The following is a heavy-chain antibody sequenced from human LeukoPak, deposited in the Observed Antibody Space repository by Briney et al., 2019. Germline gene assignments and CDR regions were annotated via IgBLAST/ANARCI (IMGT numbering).Heavy chain of an antibody. CDR1: GFTFDDYG. CDR2: INWNGGST. J-gene: IGHJ3*02. D-gene: IGHD5-12*01. V-gene: IGHV3-20*04. CDR3: ARDDIVDTYGAFDI. Sequence: GGSPRLSCAASGFTFDDYGMSWVRHAPGKGLEWVSGINWNGGSTGYADSVKGRFTISRDNAKNSLYLQMNSLRAEDTALYYCARDDIVDTYGAFDIWGQGTMVTVSS.